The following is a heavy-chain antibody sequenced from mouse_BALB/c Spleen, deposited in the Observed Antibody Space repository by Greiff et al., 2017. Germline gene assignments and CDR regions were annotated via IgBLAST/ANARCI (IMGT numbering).Heavy chain of an antibody. CDR1: GFTFSSFG. CDR3: ARGDYDNYGAMDY. D-gene: IGHD2-1*01. Sequence: DVKLVESGGGLVQPGGSRKLSCAASGFTFSSFGMHWVRQAPEKGLECVAYISSGSSTIYYADTVKGRFTISRDNPKNTLFLQMTSLRSEDTAMYYCARGDYDNYGAMDYWGQGTSVTVSS. CDR2: ISSGSSTI. V-gene: IGHV5-17*02. J-gene: IGHJ4*01.